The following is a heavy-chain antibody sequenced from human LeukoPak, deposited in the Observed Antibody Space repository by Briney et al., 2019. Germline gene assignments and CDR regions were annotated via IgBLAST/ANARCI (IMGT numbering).Heavy chain of an antibody. J-gene: IGHJ4*02. V-gene: IGHV4-39*07. CDR1: GGSISSSSYY. Sequence: SETLSLTCTVSGGSISSSSYYWGWIRQPPGKGLEWIGSIYYSGSTYYNPSLKSRVTISVDTSKNQFSLKLSSVTAADTAVYYCARQGGFDYWGQGTLVTVSS. CDR2: IYYSGST. CDR3: ARQGGFDY. D-gene: IGHD3-16*01.